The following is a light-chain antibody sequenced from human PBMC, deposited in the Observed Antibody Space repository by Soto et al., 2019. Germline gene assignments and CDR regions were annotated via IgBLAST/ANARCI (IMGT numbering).Light chain of an antibody. J-gene: IGKJ1*01. CDR1: QSVSSK. CDR3: QQFNNWPWT. CDR2: DAS. Sequence: IAMTQSPSTLSVYPGERATLSYRASQSVSSKLAWYQQKPGQAPRLLIYDASTRATGIPARFSGSGSGTEFTLTISSLQSEDFAVYYCQQFNNWPWTFGQGTNVDI. V-gene: IGKV3-15*01.